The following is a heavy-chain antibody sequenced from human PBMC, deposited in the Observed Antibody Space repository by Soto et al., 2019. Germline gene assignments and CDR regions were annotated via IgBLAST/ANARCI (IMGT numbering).Heavy chain of an antibody. CDR2: ISSSSSYI. V-gene: IGHV3-21*01. D-gene: IGHD3-10*01. Sequence: GVPLTQSCRVGGFSRCRCSMNWVRQAPGKGLEWVSSISSSSSYIYYADSVKGRFTISRDNAKNSLYLQMNSLRAEDTAVYYCAREGVQHGSGPYYYYGMDVWGQGTTVTVPS. J-gene: IGHJ6*02. CDR1: GFSRCRCS. CDR3: AREGVQHGSGPYYYYGMDV.